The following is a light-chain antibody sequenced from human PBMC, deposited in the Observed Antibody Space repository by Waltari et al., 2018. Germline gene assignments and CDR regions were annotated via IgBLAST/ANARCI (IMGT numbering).Light chain of an antibody. CDR3: SSYTSTNTYV. V-gene: IGLV2-14*03. CDR1: SSDVGAQND. Sequence: QSALTQPAAVSEATGKSITISCTGTSSDVGAQNDVAWYQQHPGEAPKLMIYDVNKRPSGTSNRFSGSKSGNTASLSISGLQAEDEADYYCSSYTSTNTYVFGSGTKVTVL. CDR2: DVN. J-gene: IGLJ1*01.